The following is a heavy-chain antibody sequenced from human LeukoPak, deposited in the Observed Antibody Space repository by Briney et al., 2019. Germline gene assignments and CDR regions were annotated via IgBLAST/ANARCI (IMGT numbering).Heavy chain of an antibody. CDR1: GYSFTSYW. CDR3: ARAAPYSSRTYYFDY. V-gene: IGHV5-51*01. D-gene: IGHD6-13*01. Sequence: GESLKISCKGSGYSFTSYWIGWVRQMPGKGLEWMGIIYPGDSDTRYSPSFQGQVTISADKSISTAYLQWSSLKASDTAMYYCARAAPYSSRTYYFDYWGQGTLVTVSS. J-gene: IGHJ4*02. CDR2: IYPGDSDT.